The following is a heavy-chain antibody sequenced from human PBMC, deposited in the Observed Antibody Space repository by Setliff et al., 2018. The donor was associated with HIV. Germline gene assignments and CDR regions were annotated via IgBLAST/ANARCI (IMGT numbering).Heavy chain of an antibody. J-gene: IGHJ4*02. CDR3: AREPTGDFWSGYSSRGLDY. CDR2: FNPNSGIT. D-gene: IGHD3-3*01. CDR1: GFIFTDYH. Sequence: ASVKVSCKPSGFIFTDYHIHWVRQAPGQGLEWMGRFNPNSGITNSPQKFQGRVTMTRDTSINTAYMELSRLTSDDTAFYYCAREPTGDFWSGYSSRGLDYWGQGTLVTVSS. V-gene: IGHV1-2*06.